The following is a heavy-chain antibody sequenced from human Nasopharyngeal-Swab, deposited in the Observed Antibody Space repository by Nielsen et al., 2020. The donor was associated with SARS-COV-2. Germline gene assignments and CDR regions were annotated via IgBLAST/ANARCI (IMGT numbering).Heavy chain of an antibody. CDR1: GITVSINY. V-gene: IGHV3-66*01. J-gene: IGHJ6*02. D-gene: IGHD3-10*01. Sequence: GGSLRLSCTASGITVSINYLTWVRQAPGKGLEWVSVIYSGGSTYYADSVKGRFTISKDNTKNMLYLQMSSLRAEDTAVYYCARVLDGSGPYYGLDVWGQGTTVTVPS. CDR3: ARVLDGSGPYYGLDV. CDR2: IYSGGST.